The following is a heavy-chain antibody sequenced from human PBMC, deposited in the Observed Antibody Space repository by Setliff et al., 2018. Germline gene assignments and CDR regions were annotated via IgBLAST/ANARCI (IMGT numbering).Heavy chain of an antibody. V-gene: IGHV3-7*01. D-gene: IGHD3-10*01. Sequence: GGSLRLSCTASGLSYINDWVSWVRQDPGKGLEWPASINPHGSEKYYADSVKSRFTISRDNAKNSLSLQMNNLRIEDTAVYYCFGAGTCSYWGQGTLVTVSS. J-gene: IGHJ4*02. CDR1: GLSYINDW. CDR2: INPHGSEK. CDR3: FGAGTCSY.